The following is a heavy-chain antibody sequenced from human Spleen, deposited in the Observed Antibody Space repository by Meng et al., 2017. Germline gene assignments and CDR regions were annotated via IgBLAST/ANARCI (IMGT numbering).Heavy chain of an antibody. J-gene: IGHJ5*02. V-gene: IGHV4-39*01. CDR1: AGSISSSNYY. CDR3: ARRGLVVAAS. Sequence: QLQLQESGPGLGKPSENLSPTCTVSAGSISSSNYYWAWIRQPPGMGLEWIGSIYHGGTTYYNPSLESRVTISVDTSKNQFSLKLTSVTAADTAMYYCARRGLVVAASWGQGTLVTVSS. CDR2: IYHGGTT. D-gene: IGHD2-15*01.